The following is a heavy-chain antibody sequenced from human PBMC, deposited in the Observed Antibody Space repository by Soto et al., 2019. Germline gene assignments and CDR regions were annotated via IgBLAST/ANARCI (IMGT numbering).Heavy chain of an antibody. Sequence: GGSLRLSCAASGFTFSDWWMHWVRQAPGKGLEWVSRINRDGTFTNYADSVKGRFTISRDNAKNTVHLQLNSLRAEDTATYFCAKDRHDAAADYWGQGTLVTVSS. CDR1: GFTFSDWW. D-gene: IGHD6-13*01. V-gene: IGHV3-74*01. CDR3: AKDRHDAAADY. J-gene: IGHJ4*01. CDR2: INRDGTFT.